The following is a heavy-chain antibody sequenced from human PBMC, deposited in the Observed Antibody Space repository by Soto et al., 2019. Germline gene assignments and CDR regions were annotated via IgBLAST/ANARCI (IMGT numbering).Heavy chain of an antibody. CDR1: GYSFTSYW. J-gene: IGHJ4*02. Sequence: PGESLKISCKGSGYSFTSYWIGWVRQIPGKGLELMGIIYPGDSDTRYSPSFQGQVTISADKSISTAYLQWSSLKASDTAMYYCARQAASYYDSSGSYWPYWGQGTLVTVSS. CDR2: IYPGDSDT. CDR3: ARQAASYYDSSGSYWPY. V-gene: IGHV5-51*01. D-gene: IGHD3-22*01.